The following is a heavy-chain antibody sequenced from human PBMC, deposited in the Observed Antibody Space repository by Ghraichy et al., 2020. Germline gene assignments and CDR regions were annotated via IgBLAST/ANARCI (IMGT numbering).Heavy chain of an antibody. CDR3: ATCPTVTTQRYFDL. CDR2: FDPEDGET. D-gene: IGHD4-17*01. CDR1: RYPLTELS. V-gene: IGHV1-24*01. Sequence: ASVKVSCKVSRYPLTELSMHWVRQAPGKGLEWMGGFDPEDGETIYAQKFQGRVTMTEDTSTDTAYMELSSLRSEDTAVYYCATCPTVTTQRYFDLWGRGTLVTVSS. J-gene: IGHJ2*01.